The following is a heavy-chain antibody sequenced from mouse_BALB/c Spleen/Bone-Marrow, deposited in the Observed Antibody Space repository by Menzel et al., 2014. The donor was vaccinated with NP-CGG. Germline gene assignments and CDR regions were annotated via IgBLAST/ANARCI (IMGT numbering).Heavy chain of an antibody. Sequence: QVQLKESGPGLVAPSQSLSITCTVSGFSLTGYGVNWVRQPPGKGLEWLGVIWAGGSTNYNLALMSRLSISKDNSKSQVFLKMNSLQTDDTAMYYCARDPRTGTGAMDYWGQGTSVTVSS. J-gene: IGHJ4*01. CDR2: IWAGGST. CDR3: ARDPRTGTGAMDY. D-gene: IGHD4-1*01. CDR1: GFSLTGYG. V-gene: IGHV2-9*02.